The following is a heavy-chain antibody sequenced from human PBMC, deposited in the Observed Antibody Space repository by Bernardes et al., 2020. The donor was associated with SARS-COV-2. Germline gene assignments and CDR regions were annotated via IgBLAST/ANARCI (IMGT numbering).Heavy chain of an antibody. Sequence: SETLSLTCTVSGGSIRSSYWSWIRQPPGQGLEWIGYIYYSGSTHYNPSLKSRVTISVDTSKNQFSLKLSSVTAADTAVYYCARLSRLPKYYYYYMDVWGKGTTVTGSS. CDR3: ARLSRLPKYYYYYMDV. J-gene: IGHJ6*03. CDR1: GGSIRSSY. CDR2: IYYSGST. D-gene: IGHD2-15*01. V-gene: IGHV4-59*08.